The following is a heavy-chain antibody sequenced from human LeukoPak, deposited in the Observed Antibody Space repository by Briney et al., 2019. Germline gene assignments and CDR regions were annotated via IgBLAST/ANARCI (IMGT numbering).Heavy chain of an antibody. V-gene: IGHV3-48*03. D-gene: IGHD3-10*01. CDR3: ARSFYYGSGSHGMDV. CDR1: GFTFSSYE. Sequence: PGGSLRLSCAASGFTFSSYEMNWVRQAPGKGLEWVSYISSSGNTVYDADSVKGRFTISRDNAKNTLYLQMNSLRAEDTAVYYCARSFYYGSGSHGMDVWGQGTTVIVSS. CDR2: ISSSGNTV. J-gene: IGHJ6*02.